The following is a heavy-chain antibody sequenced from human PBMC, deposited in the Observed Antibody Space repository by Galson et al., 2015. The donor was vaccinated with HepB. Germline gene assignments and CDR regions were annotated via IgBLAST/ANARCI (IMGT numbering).Heavy chain of an antibody. V-gene: IGHV6-1*01. CDR1: GDSVSSNSAT. CDR2: TYYRSQWFT. D-gene: IGHD3-9*01. CDR3: ARVRAYYNILTGYKNHYYFDY. J-gene: IGHJ4*02. Sequence: CAISGDSVSSNSATWNWIRQSPSRGLEWLGRTYYRSQWFTDYGVSVRSRITIDPDTSMNQFSLQLNSVTPEDTAVYYCARVRAYYNILTGYKNHYYFDYWGQGTLVIVSS.